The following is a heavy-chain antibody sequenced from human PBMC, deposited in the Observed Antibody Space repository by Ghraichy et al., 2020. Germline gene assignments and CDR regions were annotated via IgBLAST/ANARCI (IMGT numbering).Heavy chain of an antibody. V-gene: IGHV1-46*01. Sequence: ASVKVSCKASGYTFTSYYMHWVRQAPGQGLEWMGIINPSGGSTSYAQKFQGRVTMTRDTSTSTVYMELSSLRSEDTAVYYCARSPCAGDCYTPLTEYFQHWGQGTLVTVSS. J-gene: IGHJ1*01. CDR3: ARSPCAGDCYTPLTEYFQH. CDR1: GYTFTSYY. CDR2: INPSGGST. D-gene: IGHD2-21*01.